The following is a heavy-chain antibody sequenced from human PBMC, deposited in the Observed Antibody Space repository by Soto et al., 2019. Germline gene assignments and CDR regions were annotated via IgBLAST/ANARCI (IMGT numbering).Heavy chain of an antibody. Sequence: PSETLSLTGAVSGGSIISNYCWAWIRQSPGEGLVWIGSIYHSVTTYYNPSLESRVIISVDTSERRFALRLTSVTAADSAVYYWARADNVGYYPYWGQGTLVTVSS. CDR2: IYHSVTT. V-gene: IGHV4-38-2*01. D-gene: IGHD3-3*01. CDR1: GGSIISNYC. CDR3: ARADNVGYYPY. J-gene: IGHJ4*02.